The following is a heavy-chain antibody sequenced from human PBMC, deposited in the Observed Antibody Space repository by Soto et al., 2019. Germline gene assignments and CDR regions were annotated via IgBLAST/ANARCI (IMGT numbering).Heavy chain of an antibody. D-gene: IGHD2-2*01. V-gene: IGHV3-30*18. J-gene: IGHJ5*02. CDR1: GFTFSSYG. Sequence: GGSLRLSCAASGFTFSSYGMRWVRQAPGKGLEWVAVISYDGSNKYYADSVKGRFTISRDNSKNTLYLQMNSLRAEDTAVYYCAKAYCSSTSCPTYFDPWGQGTLVTVSS. CDR2: ISYDGSNK. CDR3: AKAYCSSTSCPTYFDP.